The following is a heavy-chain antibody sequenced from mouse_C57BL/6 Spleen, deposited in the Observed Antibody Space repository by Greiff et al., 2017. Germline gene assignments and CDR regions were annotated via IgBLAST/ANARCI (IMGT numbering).Heavy chain of an antibody. D-gene: IGHD1-1*01. CDR3: ARRYYGGDFDY. CDR2: ISSGSSTI. V-gene: IGHV5-17*01. CDR1: GFTFSDYG. J-gene: IGHJ2*01. Sequence: EVKLVESGGGLVKPGGSLKLSCAASGFTFSDYGMHWVRQAPEMGLEWVAYISSGSSTIYYADTVKGRFTISRDNAKNTLFLQMTSLRSEDTAMYYCARRYYGGDFDYWGQGTTLTVSS.